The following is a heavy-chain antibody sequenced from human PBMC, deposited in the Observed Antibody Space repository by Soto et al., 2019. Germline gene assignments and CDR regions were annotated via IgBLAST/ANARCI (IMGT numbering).Heavy chain of an antibody. V-gene: IGHV4-4*07. D-gene: IGHD1-1*01. CDR2: IYATGTT. CDR1: GASISGLY. Sequence: SETLSLTCTVSGASISGLYWSWIRKSAGKGLEWIGRIYATGTTDYNPSLKSRVMMSVDTSKKQFSLKLRSVTAADTAVYYCVRDGTKTLRDWFDPWGQGISVTVSS. J-gene: IGHJ5*02. CDR3: VRDGTKTLRDWFDP.